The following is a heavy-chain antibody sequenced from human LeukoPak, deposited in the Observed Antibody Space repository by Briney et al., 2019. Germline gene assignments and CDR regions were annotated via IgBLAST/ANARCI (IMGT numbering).Heavy chain of an antibody. V-gene: IGHV3-21*04. CDR1: GFTFSSYS. CDR2: ISSSSSYI. J-gene: IGHJ4*02. D-gene: IGHD1-26*01. CDR3: AKEYTGTFSPFPSYFDN. Sequence: GGSLRLSCAASGFTFSSYSMNWVRQAPGKGLEWVSSISSSSSYIYYADSVKGRFTISRDNSKNTLYLQMNSLRAEDTAIYYCAKEYTGTFSPFPSYFDNWGQGTLVTVSS.